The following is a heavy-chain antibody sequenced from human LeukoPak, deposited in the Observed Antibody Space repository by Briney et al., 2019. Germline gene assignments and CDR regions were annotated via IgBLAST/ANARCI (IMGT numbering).Heavy chain of an antibody. D-gene: IGHD3-3*01. Sequence: ASVKVSCKASGYTFTGYYMHWVRQAPGQGLEWMGWINPNSGGTNYAQKLQGRVTMTTDTSTSTAYMELRSLRSDDTAVYYCARHTIFGVVIEDAFDIWGQGTMVTVSS. CDR2: INPNSGGT. J-gene: IGHJ3*02. CDR1: GYTFTGYY. V-gene: IGHV1-2*02. CDR3: ARHTIFGVVIEDAFDI.